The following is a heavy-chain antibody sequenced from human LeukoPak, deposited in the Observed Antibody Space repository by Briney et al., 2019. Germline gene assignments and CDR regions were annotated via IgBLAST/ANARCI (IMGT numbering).Heavy chain of an antibody. Sequence: GGSLRLSCAASGFTFNNYWMNWVRQGPGKGLEWVASIKQRGSEKYYVDSVKGRFTISRDNAKNSQYLQLNSVRAEDTAVYYSARGYVGEIWGQGTMVTVSS. CDR1: GFTFNNYW. V-gene: IGHV3-7*01. CDR3: ARGYVGEI. J-gene: IGHJ3*02. CDR2: IKQRGSEK. D-gene: IGHD3-10*01.